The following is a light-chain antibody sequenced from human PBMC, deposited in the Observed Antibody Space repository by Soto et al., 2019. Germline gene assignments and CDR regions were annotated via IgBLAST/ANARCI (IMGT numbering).Light chain of an antibody. J-gene: IGLJ2*01. V-gene: IGLV2-14*01. CDR1: SSDVGGYNY. CDR3: SSYTSTNTVL. CDR2: DVT. Sequence: QSVLTQPASVSGSPGQSITISCTGTSSDVGGYNYVSWYQLHPGKAPKLVIYDVTYRPSGVSNRFSGSKSGNTASLTISGLQAEDESDYYCSSYTSTNTVLFGGGTKLTVL.